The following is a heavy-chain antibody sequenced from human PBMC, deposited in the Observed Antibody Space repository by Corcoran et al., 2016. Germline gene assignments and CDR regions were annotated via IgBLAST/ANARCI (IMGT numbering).Heavy chain of an antibody. CDR2: IVVGSGNT. CDR3: AADAGAYYYGSGSYVAGMDV. V-gene: IGHV1-58*01. Sequence: QMQLVQSGPEVKKPGTSVKVSCKASGFTFTSSAVQWVRQARGQRLEWIGWIVVGSGNTNYAQKFQERVTITRDMSTSTAYMELSSLRTEDTAVYYCAADAGAYYYGSGSYVAGMDVWGQGTTVTVSS. CDR1: GFTFTSSA. D-gene: IGHD3-10*01. J-gene: IGHJ6*02.